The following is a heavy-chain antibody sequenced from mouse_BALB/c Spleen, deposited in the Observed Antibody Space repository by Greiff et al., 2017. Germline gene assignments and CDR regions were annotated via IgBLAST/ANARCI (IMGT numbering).Heavy chain of an antibody. CDR3: ARGGEYYAMDY. CDR1: GFTFSSYG. J-gene: IGHJ4*01. CDR2: INSNGGST. V-gene: IGHV5-6-3*01. Sequence: VQLKESGGGLVQPGGSLKLSCAASGFTFSSYGMSWVRQTPDKRLELVATINSNGGSTYYPDSVKGRFTISRDNAKNTLYLQMRSLKSEDTAMYYCARGGEYYAMDYWGQGTSVTVSS.